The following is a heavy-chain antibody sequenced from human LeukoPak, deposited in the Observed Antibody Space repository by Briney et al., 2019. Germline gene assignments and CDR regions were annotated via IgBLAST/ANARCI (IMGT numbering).Heavy chain of an antibody. CDR3: ARASGSYYNRLGY. CDR1: GYSFTTFG. J-gene: IGHJ4*02. D-gene: IGHD3-10*01. Sequence: ASVKVSCKASGYSFTTFGITWVRQAPGQGLEWMGWISAYNGNTNYAQKLQGRVTMTTDTSTSTAYMELRSLRSDDTAVYYCARASGSYYNRLGYWGQGTLVTVSS. V-gene: IGHV1-18*01. CDR2: ISAYNGNT.